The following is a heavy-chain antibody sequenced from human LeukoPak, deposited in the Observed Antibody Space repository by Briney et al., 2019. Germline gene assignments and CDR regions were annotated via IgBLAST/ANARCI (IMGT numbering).Heavy chain of an antibody. D-gene: IGHD4-23*01. Sequence: GGSLRLSCAASGFTFSSNGIHWVRQAPGKGLEWVAFILYDGRYYADSVKGRFTISRDNSKNTVYLQMDSLRVEDTAMYYCAKDISGGNSETYIDYWGQGTLVAVSS. CDR3: AKDISGGNSETYIDY. CDR1: GFTFSSNG. CDR2: ILYDGR. V-gene: IGHV3-30*02. J-gene: IGHJ4*02.